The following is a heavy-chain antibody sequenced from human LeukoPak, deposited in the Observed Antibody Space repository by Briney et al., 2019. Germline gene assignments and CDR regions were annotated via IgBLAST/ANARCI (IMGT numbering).Heavy chain of an antibody. V-gene: IGHV4-39*01. Sequence: SETLSLTCTVSGGSISSSSYYWGWIRQPPGKGLEWIGSIYYSGSTYYNPSLKSRVTISVDTSKNQFSLKLSSVTAADTAVYYCARTHSGYDSIYYYYMDVWGKGTTVTVS. J-gene: IGHJ6*03. D-gene: IGHD5-12*01. CDR1: GGSISSSSYY. CDR3: ARTHSGYDSIYYYYMDV. CDR2: IYYSGST.